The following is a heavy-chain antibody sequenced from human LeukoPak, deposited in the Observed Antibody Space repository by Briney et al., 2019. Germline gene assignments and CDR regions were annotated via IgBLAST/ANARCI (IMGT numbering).Heavy chain of an antibody. J-gene: IGHJ3*02. CDR2: IYYSGST. CDR1: GGSISSSSYY. V-gene: IGHV4-39*01. Sequence: SETLSLTCTVSGGSISSSSYYWGWIRQPPGKGLEWIGSIYYSGSTYYNPSLKGRVTISVDTSKNQFSLKLSSVTAADTAVYYCASSYYDSSGYYFGDAFDIWGQGTMVTVSS. CDR3: ASSYYDSSGYYFGDAFDI. D-gene: IGHD3-22*01.